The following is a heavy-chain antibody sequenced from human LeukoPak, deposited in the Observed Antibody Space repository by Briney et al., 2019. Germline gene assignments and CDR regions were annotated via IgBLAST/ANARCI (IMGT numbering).Heavy chain of an antibody. CDR1: GFTFSSYW. CDR3: ARRKAYGDYEFDY. CDR2: INSDGSST. D-gene: IGHD4-17*01. V-gene: IGHV3-74*01. Sequence: GGSLRLSCAASGFTFSSYWMHWVRQAPGKGLVWVSRINSDGSSTSYAGSVKGRFTISRDNAKNTLYLQMNSLRAEDTAVYYCARRKAYGDYEFDYWGQGTLVTVSS. J-gene: IGHJ4*02.